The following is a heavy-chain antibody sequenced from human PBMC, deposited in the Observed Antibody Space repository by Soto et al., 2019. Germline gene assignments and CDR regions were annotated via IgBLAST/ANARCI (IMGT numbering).Heavy chain of an antibody. CDR1: GFTFSSYG. Sequence: PGGSLRLSCAASGFTFSSYGMHWVRQAPGKGLEWVAVISYDGSNKYYADSVKGRFTISRDNSKNTLYLQMNSLRAEDTAVYYCASQHYYDSSGYYVVYWGQGT. V-gene: IGHV3-30*03. J-gene: IGHJ4*02. D-gene: IGHD3-22*01. CDR3: ASQHYYDSSGYYVVY. CDR2: ISYDGSNK.